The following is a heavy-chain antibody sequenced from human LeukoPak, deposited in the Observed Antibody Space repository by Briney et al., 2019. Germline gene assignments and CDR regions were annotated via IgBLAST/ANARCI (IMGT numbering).Heavy chain of an antibody. CDR2: ISGSGGST. J-gene: IGHJ4*02. CDR3: ARLSSDWRGDY. CDR1: GLTFSSYA. V-gene: IGHV3-23*01. Sequence: HPGGSLRLSCAASGLTFSSYAMSWVRQAPGKGLEWVSAISGSGGSTYYADSVKGRFTISRDNSKNTLYLQMNSLRAEDTAVYYCARLSSDWRGDYWGQGTLVTVSS. D-gene: IGHD6-19*01.